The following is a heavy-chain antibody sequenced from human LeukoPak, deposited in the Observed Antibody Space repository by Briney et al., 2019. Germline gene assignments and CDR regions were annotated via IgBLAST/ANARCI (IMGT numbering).Heavy chain of an antibody. CDR2: IDPSDSYT. V-gene: IGHV5-10-1*01. J-gene: IGHJ4*02. CDR3: ARHVPWDTAIVTFDY. Sequence: GESLKISCKGSGYSFTSYWISWVRQMPGKGLEWMGRIDPSDSYTNYSPSFQGHVTISADKSISTAYLQWSSLKASDTAMYYCARHVPWDTAIVTFDYWGQGTLVTVSS. D-gene: IGHD5-18*01. CDR1: GYSFTSYW.